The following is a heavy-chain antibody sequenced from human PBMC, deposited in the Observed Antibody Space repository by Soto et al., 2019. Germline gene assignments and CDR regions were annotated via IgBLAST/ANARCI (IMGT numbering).Heavy chain of an antibody. Sequence: PGGSLRLSCAASGFTLSNYWMHWVRQAPGKGLVWVSRINNDGSTIHYTDSVKGRFTISRDNAKNTLYLQMHSLRAEDTAVYYCVRPTSEVDAFDIWGQGTMVTV. J-gene: IGHJ3*02. CDR3: VRPTSEVDAFDI. CDR2: INNDGSTI. CDR1: GFTLSNYW. V-gene: IGHV3-74*01.